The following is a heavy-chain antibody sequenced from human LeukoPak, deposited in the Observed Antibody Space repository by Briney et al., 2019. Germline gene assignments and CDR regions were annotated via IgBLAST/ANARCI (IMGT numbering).Heavy chain of an antibody. V-gene: IGHV3-66*01. Sequence: GGSLRLSCAASGLIVSDTYMSWVRQAPGKGLEWVSIIYTGGTTHYADSVKGRFTISRDNSKNTLNLEMNGLRAEDTAVYYCARVSRGSYYNRYYYYMDVWGKGTTVTVSS. CDR2: IYTGGTT. J-gene: IGHJ6*03. D-gene: IGHD1-26*01. CDR3: ARVSRGSYYNRYYYYMDV. CDR1: GLIVSDTY.